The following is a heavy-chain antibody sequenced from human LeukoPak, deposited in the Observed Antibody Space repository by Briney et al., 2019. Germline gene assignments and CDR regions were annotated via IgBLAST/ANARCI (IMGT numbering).Heavy chain of an antibody. CDR2: ISNNGGST. V-gene: IGHV3-64D*09. CDR1: GFTFSSYA. J-gene: IGHJ4*02. D-gene: IGHD6-13*01. Sequence: RTGGSLRLSCSASGFTFSSYAMHWVRQAPGKGLEYVSVISNNGGSTYHADPVKGRFTISRDNSKNTVYLQMSSLRAEDTAVYFCVRSRRIAVAGPDFDYWGQGTLVTVSS. CDR3: VRSRRIAVAGPDFDY.